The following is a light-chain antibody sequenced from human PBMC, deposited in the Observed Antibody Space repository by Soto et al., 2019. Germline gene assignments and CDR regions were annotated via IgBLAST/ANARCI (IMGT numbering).Light chain of an antibody. Sequence: DVVMTQSPLSLPVTLGQPASISCRSNQSLVHSDGIAYFSWFQQRPGRSPRRLIYKVSNRDSGVPARFSGSGSGTDFALKISRVEAEDVGVYYCMQGTHWPISFGGGTRLEIK. CDR2: KVS. J-gene: IGKJ5*01. CDR3: MQGTHWPIS. CDR1: QSLVHSDGIAY. V-gene: IGKV2-30*02.